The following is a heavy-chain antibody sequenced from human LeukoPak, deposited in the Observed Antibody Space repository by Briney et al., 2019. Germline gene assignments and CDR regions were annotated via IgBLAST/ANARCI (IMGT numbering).Heavy chain of an antibody. CDR2: IYYSGST. D-gene: IGHD3-9*01. Sequence: SETLSLTCTVSGGSISSSSYYWGWIRQPPGKGLEWIGSIYYSGSTYYNPSLKSRVTISVDTSKNQFSLKLSSVTAADTAVYYCARDLKLAAYYDILTGWDYWGQGTLVTVSS. J-gene: IGHJ4*02. CDR1: GGSISSSSYY. V-gene: IGHV4-39*07. CDR3: ARDLKLAAYYDILTGWDY.